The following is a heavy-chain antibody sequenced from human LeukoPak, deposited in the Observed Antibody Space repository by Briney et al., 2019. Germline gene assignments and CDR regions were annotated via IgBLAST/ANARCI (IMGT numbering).Heavy chain of an antibody. D-gene: IGHD3-10*01. Sequence: KPSETLSLTCVVYGGSFSGYYWSWIRQPPGKGLEWIGEINHSGSTNYNPSLKSRVTISVDTSKNQFSLKLSSVTAADTAVYYCARARPLGSHWGQGTLVTVSS. CDR1: GGSFSGYY. J-gene: IGHJ4*02. CDR3: ARARPLGSH. V-gene: IGHV4-34*01. CDR2: INHSGST.